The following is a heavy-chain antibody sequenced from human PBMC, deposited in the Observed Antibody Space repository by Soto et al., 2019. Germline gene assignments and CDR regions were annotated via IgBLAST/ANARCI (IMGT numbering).Heavy chain of an antibody. CDR2: IYHSGST. CDR1: GGSISSSNW. V-gene: IGHV4-4*02. D-gene: IGHD2-15*01. CDR3: ARDARYCSGGSCYPVGMDV. J-gene: IGHJ6*02. Sequence: QVQLQESGPGLVKPSGTLSLTCAVSGGSISSSNWWSWVRQPPGKGLEWIGEIYHSGSTNYNPSLKSRVTISVDKSKNQFSLKLSSVTAADTAVYYCARDARYCSGGSCYPVGMDVWGQGTTVTVSS.